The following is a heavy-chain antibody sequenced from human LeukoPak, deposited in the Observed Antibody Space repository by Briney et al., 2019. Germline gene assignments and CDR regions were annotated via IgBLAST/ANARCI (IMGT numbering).Heavy chain of an antibody. CDR3: ARYGWNDYWFDP. D-gene: IGHD1-1*01. CDR1: GGSISSSSYY. Sequence: PSETLSLTCTVSGGSISSSSYYWGWIRQPPGKGLEWVGSIYYSGSTYYNPSLKSRVTISADTSKNQFSLKLSSVTAADTAVYYCARYGWNDYWFDPWGQGTLVTVSS. V-gene: IGHV4-39*07. CDR2: IYYSGST. J-gene: IGHJ5*02.